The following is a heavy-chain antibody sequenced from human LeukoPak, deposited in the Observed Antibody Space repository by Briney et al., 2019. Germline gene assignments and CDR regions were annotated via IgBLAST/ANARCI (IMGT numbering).Heavy chain of an antibody. J-gene: IGHJ4*02. CDR3: ARETSCDY. D-gene: IGHD2-2*01. Sequence: GGSLRLSCAASGFTFSSYSMNWVRQAPGKGLEWVSSISSSSSYIYYADSVKGRFTISRDNAKDSLCLQLNSLRAEDTAVYYCARETSCDYWGQGTLVTVSS. V-gene: IGHV3-21*01. CDR2: ISSSSSYI. CDR1: GFTFSSYS.